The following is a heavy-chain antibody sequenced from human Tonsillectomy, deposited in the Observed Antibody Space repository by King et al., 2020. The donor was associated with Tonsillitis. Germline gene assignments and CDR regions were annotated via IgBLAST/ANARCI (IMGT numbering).Heavy chain of an antibody. CDR3: ARGAGTRYFDL. J-gene: IGHJ2*01. CDR1: GGSFTSYA. V-gene: IGHV1-69*01. CDR2: IVPIFGTT. Sequence: QLVQSGAEMKKPGSSVKVSCKASGGSFTSYAFSWMRQAPGQGLEWMGGIVPIFGTTHYAQTFQDRVTITADESTSTAYMGLSSLRSEDTAVYYCARGAGTRYFDLWGRGTLVTVSS. D-gene: IGHD1-1*01.